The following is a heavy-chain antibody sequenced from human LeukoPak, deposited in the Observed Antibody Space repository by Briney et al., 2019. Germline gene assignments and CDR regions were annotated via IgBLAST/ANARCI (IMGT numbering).Heavy chain of an antibody. CDR3: ARAISGSFSRAFDI. CDR2: IYYSGST. CDR1: GGSISSYY. J-gene: IGHJ3*02. D-gene: IGHD1-26*01. Sequence: SETLSLTCTVSGGSISSYYWSWIRQPPGKGLEWIGYIYYSGSTNYNPSLKSRVTISVDTSKNQFSLKLSSVTAADTAVYYCARAISGSFSRAFDIWGQGTMVTVSS. V-gene: IGHV4-59*01.